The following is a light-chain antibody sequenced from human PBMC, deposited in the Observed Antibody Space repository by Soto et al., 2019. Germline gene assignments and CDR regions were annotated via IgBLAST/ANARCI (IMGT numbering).Light chain of an antibody. V-gene: IGKV2-28*01. CDR1: QSLLHSNGYNY. CDR2: LGS. J-gene: IGKJ1*01. CDR3: MQPLQSWT. Sequence: EIVMTQSPLSLPVTPVEPAYISYRSSQSLLHSNGYNYLDWYLQKPGQSPQLLIYLGSNRASGVPDRFSGSGSGTDFTLKISRVEAEDVGVYYCMQPLQSWTFGQGTKVDIK.